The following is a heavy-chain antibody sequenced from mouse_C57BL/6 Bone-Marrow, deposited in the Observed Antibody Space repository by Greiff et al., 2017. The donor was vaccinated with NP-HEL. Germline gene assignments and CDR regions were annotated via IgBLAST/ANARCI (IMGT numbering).Heavy chain of an antibody. CDR3: ARKDGYPFAY. CDR2: ISYDGSN. J-gene: IGHJ3*01. D-gene: IGHD2-3*01. V-gene: IGHV3-6*01. CDR1: GYSITSGYY. Sequence: EVKLEESGPGLVKPSQSLSLTCSVTGYSITSGYYWNWIRQFPGNKLEWMGYISYDGSNNYNPSLKNRISITRDTSKNQFFLKLNSVTTEDTATYYCARKDGYPFAYWGQGTLVTVSA.